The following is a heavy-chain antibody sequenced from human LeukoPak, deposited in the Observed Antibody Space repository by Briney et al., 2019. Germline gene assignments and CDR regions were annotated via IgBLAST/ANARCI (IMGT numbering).Heavy chain of an antibody. J-gene: IGHJ4*02. CDR3: ARGWDRFEY. Sequence: GASVKVSCKASGYSFTTYAISWVRQAPGQGLEWMGWISTHNDNTNYAQNLQGRVTLTTETSTSTAYMELRSLRSDDTAVYYCARGWDRFEYWGQGTLVTVSS. CDR1: GYSFTTYA. D-gene: IGHD1-26*01. V-gene: IGHV1-18*04. CDR2: ISTHNDNT.